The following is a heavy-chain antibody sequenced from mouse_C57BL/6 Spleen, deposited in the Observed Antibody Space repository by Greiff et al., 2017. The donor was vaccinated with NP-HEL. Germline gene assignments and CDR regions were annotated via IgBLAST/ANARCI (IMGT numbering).Heavy chain of an antibody. D-gene: IGHD2-5*01. CDR3: ARRKTGDYSNYTGAMDY. J-gene: IGHJ4*01. Sequence: QVQLQQSGAELVKPGASVKLSCKASGYTFTSYWMQWVKQRPGQGLEWIGEIDPSDSYTNYNQKFKGKATLTVDTSSSTAYMQLSSLTSEDSAVYYYARRKTGDYSNYTGAMDYWGQGTSVTVAS. V-gene: IGHV1-50*01. CDR1: GYTFTSYW. CDR2: IDPSDSYT.